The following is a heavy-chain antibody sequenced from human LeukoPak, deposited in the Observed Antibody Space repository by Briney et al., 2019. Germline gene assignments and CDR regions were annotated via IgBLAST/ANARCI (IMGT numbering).Heavy chain of an antibody. J-gene: IGHJ4*02. V-gene: IGHV4-61*02. CDR3: ARDGDNYYGSGSYGY. CDR1: GGSISSGSYY. Sequence: SETLSLTCTVSGGSISSGSYYWSWIRQPAGKGLEWIGRIYTSGSTNYNPSLKSRVTISVDTSKNQFSLKLSPVTAADTAVYYCARDGDNYYGSGSYGYWGQGTLVTVSS. CDR2: IYTSGST. D-gene: IGHD3-10*01.